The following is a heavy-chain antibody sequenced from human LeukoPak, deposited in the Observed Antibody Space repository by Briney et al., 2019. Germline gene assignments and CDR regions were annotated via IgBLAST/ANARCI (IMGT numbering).Heavy chain of an antibody. V-gene: IGHV1-69*13. CDR1: GGTFSSYA. Sequence: SVKVSCKASGGTFSSYAISWVRQAPGQGLEWMGGIIPIFGTANYAQKFQGRVRITADESTSTAYMELSSLRSEDTAVYYCARDHCSSTSCRFDYWGQGTLVAVSS. CDR2: IIPIFGTA. CDR3: ARDHCSSTSCRFDY. D-gene: IGHD2-2*01. J-gene: IGHJ4*02.